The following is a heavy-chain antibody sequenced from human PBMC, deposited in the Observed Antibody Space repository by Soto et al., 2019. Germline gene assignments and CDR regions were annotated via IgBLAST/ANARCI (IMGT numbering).Heavy chain of an antibody. CDR1: GFTFSSYG. Sequence: GGSLRLSCAASGFTFSSYGMHWVRQAPGKGLEWVAVISYDGSNKYYADSVKGRFTIPSDNSKNTLYLQMNSLRAEDTAVYYCAKDLTAARPYYYYGMDVWGQGTTVTVSS. V-gene: IGHV3-30*18. CDR2: ISYDGSNK. CDR3: AKDLTAARPYYYYGMDV. D-gene: IGHD6-6*01. J-gene: IGHJ6*02.